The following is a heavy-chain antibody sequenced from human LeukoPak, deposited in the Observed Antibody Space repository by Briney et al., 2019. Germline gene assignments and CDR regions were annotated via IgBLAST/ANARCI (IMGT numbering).Heavy chain of an antibody. CDR3: AREDIAAFVSFDY. J-gene: IGHJ4*02. D-gene: IGHD5-12*01. CDR2: IKQDGSEK. Sequence: PGGSLRLSCAASGFTFSSYWMSWVRQAPGKGLEWVANIKQDGSEKYYVDSVKGRFTISRDNAKNSLYLQMNSLRAEDTAVYYCAREDIAAFVSFDYWGQGTLVTVSS. CDR1: GFTFSSYW. V-gene: IGHV3-7*01.